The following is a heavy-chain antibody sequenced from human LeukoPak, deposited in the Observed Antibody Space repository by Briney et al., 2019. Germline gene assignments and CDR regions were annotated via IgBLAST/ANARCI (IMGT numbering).Heavy chain of an antibody. J-gene: IGHJ4*02. V-gene: IGHV5-51*01. CDR1: GYSFTSYW. Sequence: GESLKISCKGSGYSFTSYWIGWERQMPGKGLEWMGIIYPGDSDTRYSPSFQGQVTISADKSISTAYLQWSSLKASDTAMYYCARHVRMVRGVIEYFDYWGQGTLVTVSS. D-gene: IGHD3-10*01. CDR3: ARHVRMVRGVIEYFDY. CDR2: IYPGDSDT.